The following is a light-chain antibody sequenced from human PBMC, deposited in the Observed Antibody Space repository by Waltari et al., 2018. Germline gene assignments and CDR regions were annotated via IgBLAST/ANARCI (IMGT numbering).Light chain of an antibody. CDR2: KAS. J-gene: IGKJ1*01. Sequence: DIQMTQSPSTLSASVGDRVTITCRASQSISSWLAWYPQKPGKAPKLRIYKASSLKSGVPSRFSGSGSGTEFTLTISSLQPDDFATYYCQQYNSYSQTFGQGTKVEIK. CDR3: QQYNSYSQT. CDR1: QSISSW. V-gene: IGKV1-5*03.